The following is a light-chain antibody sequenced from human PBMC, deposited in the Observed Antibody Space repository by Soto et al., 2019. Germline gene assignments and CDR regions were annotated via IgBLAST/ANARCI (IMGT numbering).Light chain of an antibody. V-gene: IGKV3D-20*01. CDR2: DAS. CDR3: QQYGSSPVS. Sequence: EMVLTRSPATLSLSPGERATLSCGASQSVSSSYLAWYQQKPGLAPRLLIYDASSRATGIPDRFSGSGSGTDFTLTISRLEPEDFAVYYCQQYGSSPVSFGQGTKVDI. J-gene: IGKJ1*01. CDR1: QSVSSSY.